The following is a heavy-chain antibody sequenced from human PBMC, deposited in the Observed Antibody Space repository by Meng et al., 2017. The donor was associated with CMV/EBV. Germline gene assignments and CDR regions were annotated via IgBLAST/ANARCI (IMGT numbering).Heavy chain of an antibody. CDR1: GFTVSSNY. D-gene: IGHD4-17*01. CDR3: ARRNTVTQNDY. V-gene: IGHV3-11*04. CDR2: ISSSGSTI. J-gene: IGHJ4*02. Sequence: GGSLRLSCAASGFTVSSNYMSWVRQAPGKGLEWVSYISSSGSTIYYADSVKGRFTISRDNAKNSLYLQMNSLRAEDTAVYYCARRNTVTQNDYWGQGTLVTV.